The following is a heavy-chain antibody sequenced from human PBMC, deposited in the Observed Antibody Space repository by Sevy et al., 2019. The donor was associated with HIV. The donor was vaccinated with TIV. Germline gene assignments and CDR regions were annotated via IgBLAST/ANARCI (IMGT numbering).Heavy chain of an antibody. CDR3: ARVRVGAYYYYYDMDV. J-gene: IGHJ6*03. Sequence: GGSLRLSCAASGFTVSSNYMSWVRQAPGKGLEWVSVIYDGGSAYYADSVKGQFTISRDNSKNTQYLPMNSLRAEDTAVYYCARVRVGAYYYYYDMDVWGKGTTVTVSS. CDR1: GFTVSSNY. D-gene: IGHD2-8*02. CDR2: IYDGGSA. V-gene: IGHV3-53*01.